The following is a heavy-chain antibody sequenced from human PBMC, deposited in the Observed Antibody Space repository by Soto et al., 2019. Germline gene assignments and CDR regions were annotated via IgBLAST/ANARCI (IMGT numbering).Heavy chain of an antibody. J-gene: IGHJ4*02. CDR1: GFTFSSYG. V-gene: IGHV3-33*01. Sequence: GGSLRLSCAASGFTFSSYGMHWVRQAPGKGLEWVAVIWYDGSNKYYADSVKGRFTISRDNSKNTLYLQMNSLRAEDTAVYYCARDSSKAYFDYWGQGTLVTVSS. CDR2: IWYDGSNK. CDR3: ARDSSKAYFDY. D-gene: IGHD6-13*01.